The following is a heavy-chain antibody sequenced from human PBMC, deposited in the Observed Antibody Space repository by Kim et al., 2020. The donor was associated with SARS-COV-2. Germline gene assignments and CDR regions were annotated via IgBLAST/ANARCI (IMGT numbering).Heavy chain of an antibody. J-gene: IGHJ4*01. CDR1: GYTFSDYY. Sequence: ASVKVSCKTSGYTFSDYYIHWVRQAPGQGLEYMGTINPTADTITYAQNFQGRVRMTRDTSTSTVYMDLSILASGDTAVYYCARGGSVTNDYYHTPPFDYW. CDR2: INPTADTI. V-gene: IGHV1-46*01. D-gene: IGHD3-22*01. CDR3: ARGGSVTNDYYHTPPFDY.